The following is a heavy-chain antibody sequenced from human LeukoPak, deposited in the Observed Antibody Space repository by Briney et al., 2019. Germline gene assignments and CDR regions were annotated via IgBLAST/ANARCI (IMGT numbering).Heavy chain of an antibody. CDR3: AREVGSFDY. J-gene: IGHJ4*02. CDR1: GFTFSNFG. D-gene: IGHD1-26*01. CDR2: ISGSGGNT. Sequence: GGSLTRSCSASGFTFSNFGMSWVRPAPGKGLEWVAVISGSGGNTSYEDSLKGRFTISTDKSQNTLNLQMNSLRAEDTAVYYCAREVGSFDYWGQGTLVTVSS. V-gene: IGHV3-23*01.